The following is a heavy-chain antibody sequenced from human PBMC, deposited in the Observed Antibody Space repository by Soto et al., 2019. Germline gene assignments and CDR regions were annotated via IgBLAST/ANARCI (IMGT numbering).Heavy chain of an antibody. CDR1: GLTFSTSA. CDR3: EAPPNRDAYNYGY. CDR2: IVVGSGST. J-gene: IGHJ4*02. Sequence: QMQLVQSGPEVRKPGTSVKVSCKASGLTFSTSAVQWVRQARGQRLEWIGWIVVGSGSTKYAQKFQERVTITRDMSTSTAYMELSSMRSEDTAVYYCEAPPNRDAYNYGYWGQGTLVTVSS. D-gene: IGHD5-12*01. V-gene: IGHV1-58*01.